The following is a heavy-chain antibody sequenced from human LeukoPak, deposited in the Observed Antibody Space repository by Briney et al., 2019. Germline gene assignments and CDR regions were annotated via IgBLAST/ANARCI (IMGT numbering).Heavy chain of an antibody. CDR3: ARVLEYSDTLLDPEYFYALDV. D-gene: IGHD4-17*01. Sequence: SETLSLTCAVSGGPFSGYFWSWIRQSSGKGLEWIGEIHNSGTTNYNPSLNSRVTISEDTSKNQFYLNLSSVTAADTAVYFCARVLEYSDTLLDPEYFYALDVWGQGTPVTVSS. J-gene: IGHJ6*02. V-gene: IGHV4-34*01. CDR2: IHNSGTT. CDR1: GGPFSGYF.